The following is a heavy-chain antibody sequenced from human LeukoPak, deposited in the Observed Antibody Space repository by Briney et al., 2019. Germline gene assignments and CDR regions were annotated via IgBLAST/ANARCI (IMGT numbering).Heavy chain of an antibody. Sequence: GSLRLSCAASGFTFSSYSMSWVRQAPGKGLEWVSSISSSKTYIYYADSVKGRFTISRDNAKNSLYLQMNSLRAEDTAVYYCARDIKGSVWGSYRYPDYWGQGTLVTVSS. V-gene: IGHV3-21*04. CDR3: ARDIKGSVWGSYRYPDY. D-gene: IGHD3-16*02. CDR2: ISSSKTYI. J-gene: IGHJ4*02. CDR1: GFTFSSYS.